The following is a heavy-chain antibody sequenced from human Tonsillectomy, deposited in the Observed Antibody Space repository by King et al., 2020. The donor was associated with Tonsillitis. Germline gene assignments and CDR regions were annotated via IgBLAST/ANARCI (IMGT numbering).Heavy chain of an antibody. J-gene: IGHJ4*02. Sequence: VQLVESGGGLVQPGRSLRLSCTASGFTFGDYAMSWFRQAPGKGLEWVGFIRSKTYDGTAEYAASVKGRFTISRDDSKSIAYLQMNSLRTEDTAMYYCTRGGVAATGDILDYWGQGTLVTVSS. D-gene: IGHD2-15*01. CDR3: TRGGVAATGDILDY. V-gene: IGHV3-49*03. CDR2: IRSKTYDGTA. CDR1: GFTFGDYA.